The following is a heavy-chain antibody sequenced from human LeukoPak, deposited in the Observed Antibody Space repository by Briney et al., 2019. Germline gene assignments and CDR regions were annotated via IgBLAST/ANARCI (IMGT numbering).Heavy chain of an antibody. CDR1: GFTFSSYS. CDR2: ISSSSSYI. CDR3: ARRSPNYYFDY. J-gene: IGHJ4*02. Sequence: GGSLRLSCAASGFTFSSYSMNWVRQAPGKGLEWVSSISSSSSYIYYVDSVKGRFTISRDNAENSLYLQMNSLRAEDTAVYYCARRSPNYYFDYWGQGTPVTVSS. V-gene: IGHV3-21*01.